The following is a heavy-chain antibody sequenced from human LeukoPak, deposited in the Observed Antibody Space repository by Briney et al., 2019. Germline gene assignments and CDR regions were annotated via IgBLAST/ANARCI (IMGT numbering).Heavy chain of an antibody. Sequence: PSETLSLTCTVSGGSISSYYWSWIRQPPGKGLEWIGYIYYSGSTNHNPSLKSRVTISVDTSKNQFSLKLSSVTAADTAVYYCATLTYCSGGSCFPKYFQHWGQGTLVAVPP. CDR2: IYYSGST. CDR1: GGSISSYY. CDR3: ATLTYCSGGSCFPKYFQH. V-gene: IGHV4-59*08. J-gene: IGHJ1*01. D-gene: IGHD2-15*01.